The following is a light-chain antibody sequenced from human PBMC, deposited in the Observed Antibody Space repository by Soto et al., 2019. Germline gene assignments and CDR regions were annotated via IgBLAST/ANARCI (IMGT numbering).Light chain of an antibody. Sequence: QSVLTQPPSASGTPGQRVTISCSGGSSNIGSNYEYWYQQLPGTVPQLLIYRNSERPSGVPDRFSGSKSGTSASLAISGLQSEDEADYYCQAWDDSLKGVVFGAGTKLTVL. CDR1: SSNIGSNY. J-gene: IGLJ2*01. CDR3: QAWDDSLKGVV. V-gene: IGLV1-47*01. CDR2: RNS.